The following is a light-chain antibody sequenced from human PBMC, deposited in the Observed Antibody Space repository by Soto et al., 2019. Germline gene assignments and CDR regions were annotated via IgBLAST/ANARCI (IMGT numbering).Light chain of an antibody. J-gene: IGLJ2*01. Sequence: QSALTQPASVSGSPGQSITISCTGTSSDIGTYNLVSWYQQHPGNVPKLMIYEGNKRPSGVSDRFSGSKSGNTASLTISGLQAEDEADYYCCSYAGSSTVLFGGGTKLTVL. CDR2: EGN. CDR3: CSYAGSSTVL. CDR1: SSDIGTYNL. V-gene: IGLV2-23*01.